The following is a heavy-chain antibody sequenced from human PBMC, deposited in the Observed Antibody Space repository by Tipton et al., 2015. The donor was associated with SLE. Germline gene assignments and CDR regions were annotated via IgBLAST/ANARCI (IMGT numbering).Heavy chain of an antibody. CDR1: GGSFSGYY. CDR3: AKDVEGRIAAAGALFES. D-gene: IGHD6-13*01. V-gene: IGHV3-9*01. CDR2: ISWNSDTL. J-gene: IGHJ4*02. Sequence: LSLTCAVYGGSFSGYYWSWIRQPPRKGLEWVSGISWNSDTLGYADSVKGRFTISRDNAKNSLYLQMNSLGAEDTALYYCAKDVEGRIAAAGALFESWGQGTLVTVSS.